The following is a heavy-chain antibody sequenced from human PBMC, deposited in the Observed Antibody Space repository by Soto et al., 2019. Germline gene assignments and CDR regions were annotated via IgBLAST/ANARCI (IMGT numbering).Heavy chain of an antibody. J-gene: IGHJ4*02. D-gene: IGHD6-19*01. CDR1: GGSFRGYL. CDR2: INHSGST. V-gene: IGHV4-34*01. Sequence: PSGAPSPPCPGYGGSFRGYLWGWDRPPPGKGLEWIGEINHSGSTNYNPSLKSRVTISVDTSKNQFSLKLSSVTAADTAVYYCATYSSGWFPYFDYWGQGTLVTVSS. CDR3: ATYSSGWFPYFDY.